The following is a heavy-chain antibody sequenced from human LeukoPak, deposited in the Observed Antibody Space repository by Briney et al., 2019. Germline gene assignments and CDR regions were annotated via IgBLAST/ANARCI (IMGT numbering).Heavy chain of an antibody. J-gene: IGHJ4*02. D-gene: IGHD2-15*01. CDR2: IKHDGSEK. V-gene: IGHV3-7*04. Sequence: GRSLRLSCAASGFTFSTSWMSWVRPAPGKGMEWVANIKHDGSEKFYLDSVKGRFTISRDNAKNSLYLQMNGLRAEDTAVYYCARESWSLFDYWGQGTLVTVSS. CDR1: GFTFSTSW. CDR3: ARESWSLFDY.